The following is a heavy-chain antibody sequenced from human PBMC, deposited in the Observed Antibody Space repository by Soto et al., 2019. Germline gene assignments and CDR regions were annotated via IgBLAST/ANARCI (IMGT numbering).Heavy chain of an antibody. D-gene: IGHD3-22*01. CDR1: GGSISSYY. J-gene: IGHJ4*02. CDR3: ARASLYYYDSRLDY. CDR2: IYYSGST. Sequence: SETLSLTCTVSGGSISSYYWSGIRQPPGKGLEWIGYIYYSGSTNYNPSLKSRVTISVDTSKNQFSLKLSSVTAADTAVYYCARASLYYYDSRLDYWGQGTLVTVSS. V-gene: IGHV4-59*01.